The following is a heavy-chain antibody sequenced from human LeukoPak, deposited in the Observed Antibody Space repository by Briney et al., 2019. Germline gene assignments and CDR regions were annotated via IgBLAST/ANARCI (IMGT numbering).Heavy chain of an antibody. CDR3: ARSWPGIAAAGSLDY. V-gene: IGHV3-30*04. CDR1: GFTFSSYA. Sequence: GGSLRLSCAASGFTFSSYAMHGVRQAPGKGLEWVAVISYDGSNKYYADSVKGRFTISRDNSKNTLYLQMNSLRAEDTAVYYCARSWPGIAAAGSLDYWGQGTLVTVSS. D-gene: IGHD6-13*01. CDR2: ISYDGSNK. J-gene: IGHJ4*02.